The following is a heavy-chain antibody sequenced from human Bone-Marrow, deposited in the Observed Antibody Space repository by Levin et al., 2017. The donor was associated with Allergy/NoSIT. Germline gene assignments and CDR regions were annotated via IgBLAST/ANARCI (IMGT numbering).Heavy chain of an antibody. V-gene: IGHV3-30*18. CDR2: IAHDGSIG. D-gene: IGHD1-1*01. CDR1: GFTFSDYG. J-gene: IGHJ4*02. CDR3: AKEREIRASTTLDN. Sequence: PGGSLRLSCTASGFTFSDYGMQWVRQAPGKGLEWVAVIAHDGSIGLYAASVKGRFTISRDNSKNTLSLQMNSLTAEDTALYYCAKEREIRASTTLDNWGQGTQVTVSS.